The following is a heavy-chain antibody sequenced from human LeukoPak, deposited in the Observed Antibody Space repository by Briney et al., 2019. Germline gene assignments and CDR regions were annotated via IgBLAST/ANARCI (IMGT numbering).Heavy chain of an antibody. Sequence: PSGTLSLTCAVSGGSISSSNWWSWVRQPPGKGLEWIGEIYHSGSTNYNPSLKSRVTITVDKSKNQFSLKLSSVTAADTAVYYCARDADYGDYYFDYWGQGTLVTVSS. D-gene: IGHD4-17*01. J-gene: IGHJ4*02. CDR3: ARDADYGDYYFDY. CDR2: IYHSGST. V-gene: IGHV4-4*02. CDR1: GGSISSSNW.